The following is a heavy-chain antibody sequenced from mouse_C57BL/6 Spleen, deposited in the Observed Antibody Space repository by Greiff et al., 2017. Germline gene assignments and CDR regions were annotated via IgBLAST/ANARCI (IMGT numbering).Heavy chain of an antibody. V-gene: IGHV1-42*01. CDR1: GYSFTGYY. Sequence: VQLQQSGPELVKPGASVKISCKASGYSFTGYYMNWVKQSPEKSLEWIGEINPSTGGTTYNQKFKDKATLTAEKSSSTAYMQLSSLTSEDSAVYYCAREGRFTEFAYWAKGLWSLSLQ. CDR2: INPSTGGT. CDR3: AREGRFTEFAY. J-gene: IGHJ3*01.